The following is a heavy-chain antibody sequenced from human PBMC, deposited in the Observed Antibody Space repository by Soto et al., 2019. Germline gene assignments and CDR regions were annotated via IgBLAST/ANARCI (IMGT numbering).Heavy chain of an antibody. J-gene: IGHJ4*02. CDR2: LYGSGRGI. V-gene: IGHV3-23*01. D-gene: IGHD5-12*01. CDR1: RFTFSDYA. Sequence: EVQLLESGGHFVHPGGSLRLSCAASRFTFSDYAMIWIRQVPGKGLQWVSGLYGSGRGIHYAESVKGRFTISRDNSAYAVYLQMNNLRVEDSAIYYCAKDAVSRDGVWLAHVWGQGTVVTVSS. CDR3: AKDAVSRDGVWLAHV.